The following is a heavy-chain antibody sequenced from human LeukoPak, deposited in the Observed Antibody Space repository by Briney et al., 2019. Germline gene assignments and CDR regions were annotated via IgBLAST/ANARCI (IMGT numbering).Heavy chain of an antibody. V-gene: IGHV4-59*01. Sequence: KPSETPSFTCTVSGGSISSYYWSWIRQPPGKGLECIGYIYYSGSTNYNPSLKSRVTISVDTSKNQFSLKLNSLTAADTAVYYCARAGVSVAGQRYYMDVWGKGTTVTVSS. CDR2: IYYSGST. CDR3: ARAGVSVAGQRYYMDV. J-gene: IGHJ6*03. D-gene: IGHD6-19*01. CDR1: GGSISSYY.